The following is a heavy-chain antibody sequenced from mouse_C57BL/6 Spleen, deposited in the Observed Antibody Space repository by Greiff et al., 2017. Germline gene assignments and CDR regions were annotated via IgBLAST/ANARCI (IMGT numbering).Heavy chain of an antibody. Sequence: EVQLQQSGPELVKPGASVKISCKASGYTFTDYYMNWVKQSHGKSLEWIGDINPNNGGTSYNQKFKGKATLTVDKSSSTAYMELRSLTSEDSAVYYCAREEAWGYSFAYWGQGTLVTVSA. D-gene: IGHD2-3*01. V-gene: IGHV1-26*01. CDR2: INPNNGGT. CDR1: GYTFTDYY. CDR3: AREEAWGYSFAY. J-gene: IGHJ3*01.